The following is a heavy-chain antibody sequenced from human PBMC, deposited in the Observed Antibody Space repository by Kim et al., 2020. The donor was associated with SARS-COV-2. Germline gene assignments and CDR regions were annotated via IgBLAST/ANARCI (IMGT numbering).Heavy chain of an antibody. CDR1: GYTFTSYY. V-gene: IGHV1-46*01. J-gene: IGHJ5*02. CDR2: INPSGGST. D-gene: IGHD3-10*01. Sequence: ASVKVSCKASGYTFTSYYMHWVRQAPGQGLEWMGIINPSGGSTSYAQKFQGRVTMTRDTSTSTVYMELSSLRSEDTAVYYCASSGFTMVRGVRHGGFDPWGQGTLVTVSS. CDR3: ASSGFTMVRGVRHGGFDP.